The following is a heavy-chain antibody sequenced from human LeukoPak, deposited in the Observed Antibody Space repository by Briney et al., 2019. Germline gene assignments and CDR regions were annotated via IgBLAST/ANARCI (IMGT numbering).Heavy chain of an antibody. CDR1: GFTFRTFG. CDR3: AKAHLGYCTNGVCSYFDY. V-gene: IGHV3-30*02. D-gene: IGHD2-8*01. CDR2: IRFDANNK. Sequence: GGSLRLSCTASGFTFRTFGMHWVRQAPGKGLEWVTFIRFDANNKYYTDSVKGRFTISRDNSENTLYLQMNSLRAEDTAVYYCAKAHLGYCTNGVCSYFDYWGQGTLVTVSS. J-gene: IGHJ4*02.